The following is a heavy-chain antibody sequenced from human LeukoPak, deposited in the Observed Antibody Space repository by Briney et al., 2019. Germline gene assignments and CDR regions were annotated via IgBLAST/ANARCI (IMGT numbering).Heavy chain of an antibody. V-gene: IGHV4-31*03. CDR1: GGSISSGGYY. J-gene: IGHJ6*02. D-gene: IGHD3-22*01. CDR2: IYYSGST. CDR3: ARVNYYDSSGYYPRYYYYGMDV. Sequence: SETLSLTCTVSGGSISSGGYYWSWIRQHPGKGLEWIGYIYYSGSTYYNPSLKSRVTISVDTSKNQFSLKLSSVTAADTAVYYCARVNYYDSSGYYPRYYYYGMDVWGQGTTVTVSS.